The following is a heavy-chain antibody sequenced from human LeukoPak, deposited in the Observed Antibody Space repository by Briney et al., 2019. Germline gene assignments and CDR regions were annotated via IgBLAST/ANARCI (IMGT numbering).Heavy chain of an antibody. CDR1: GYTLTELS. V-gene: IGHV1-24*01. CDR2: FDPEDGET. J-gene: IGHJ4*02. D-gene: IGHD2-2*01. CDR3: ATAPRTSRYECWFDY. Sequence: ASVKVSCKVSGYTLTELSMHWVRQAPGKGLEWMGGFDPEDGETIYAQKFQGRVTMTEDTSPDTAYMELSSLRSEDTAVYYCATAPRTSRYECWFDYWGQGTLVTVSS.